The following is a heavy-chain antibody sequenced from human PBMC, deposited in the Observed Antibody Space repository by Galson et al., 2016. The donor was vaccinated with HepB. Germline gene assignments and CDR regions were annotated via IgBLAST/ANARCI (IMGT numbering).Heavy chain of an antibody. D-gene: IGHD6-13*01. CDR3: ARGGVEGAAAGTDWGY. V-gene: IGHV1-8*01. CDR2: MNPNSGNT. J-gene: IGHJ4*02. Sequence: SVKVSCKASGYTFTSYDINWVRQATGQGLEWMGWMNPNSGNTDYAQKFQGRVTMTRKTSISTAYMALRSLRFEDTAVYYCARGGVEGAAAGTDWGYWGQGTLVTVSS. CDR1: GYTFTSYD.